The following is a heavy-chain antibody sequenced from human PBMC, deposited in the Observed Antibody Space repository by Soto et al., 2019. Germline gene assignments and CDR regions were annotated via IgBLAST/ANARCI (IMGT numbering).Heavy chain of an antibody. J-gene: IGHJ5*02. V-gene: IGHV1-18*01. CDR2: ISAYNGNT. D-gene: IGHD2-2*01. CDR1: GYTFTRYG. Sequence: ASVKVSCKASGYTFTRYGISWVRQAPGQGLEWMGWISAYNGNTNYAQKLQGRVTMTTDTSTSTAYMELGSLRSDDTAVYYCARDSGYCSSTSCYYNWFDPWGQGTLVTVSS. CDR3: ARDSGYCSSTSCYYNWFDP.